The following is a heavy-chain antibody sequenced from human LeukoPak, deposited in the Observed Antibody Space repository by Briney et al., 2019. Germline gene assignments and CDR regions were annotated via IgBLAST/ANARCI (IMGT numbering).Heavy chain of an antibody. J-gene: IGHJ4*02. Sequence: GASVKVSCKASGYSFTAFYIHWVRQAPGQGLEWMGWIHPRSGETNYAYKFRGRVTMTRDTSISTTYMDLGSLGSDDTAVYYCARPFSSGWRGDYFDYWGQGTLVTVSS. CDR2: IHPRSGET. D-gene: IGHD6-19*01. CDR1: GYSFTAFY. CDR3: ARPFSSGWRGDYFDY. V-gene: IGHV1-2*02.